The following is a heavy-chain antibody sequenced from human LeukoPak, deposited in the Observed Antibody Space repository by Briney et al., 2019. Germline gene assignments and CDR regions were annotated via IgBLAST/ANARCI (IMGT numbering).Heavy chain of an antibody. J-gene: IGHJ3*02. Sequence: GESLKICCKGSGYSFTSYWIGWVRQMPGKGLEWTGIIYPGDSDTRYSSSFQGQVTISADKSISTAYLQWSSLKASDTAMYYCASHRWLQSRAAFDIWGQGTMVTVSS. CDR1: GYSFTSYW. CDR2: IYPGDSDT. V-gene: IGHV5-51*01. D-gene: IGHD5-24*01. CDR3: ASHRWLQSRAAFDI.